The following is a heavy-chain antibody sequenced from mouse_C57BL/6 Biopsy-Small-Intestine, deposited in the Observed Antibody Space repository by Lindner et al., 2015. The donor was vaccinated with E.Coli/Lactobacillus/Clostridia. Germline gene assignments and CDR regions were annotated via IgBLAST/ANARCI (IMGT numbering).Heavy chain of an antibody. CDR1: GFTISDYG. CDR3: ARHYYGSGFEY. J-gene: IGHJ2*01. D-gene: IGHD1-1*01. V-gene: IGHV5-17*01. CDR2: ISSSSSVI. Sequence: VQLQESGGGLVKPGGSLKLSCAPSGFTISDYGMHWVRQAPEKGLEWIAYISSSSSVIYYGDTVMGRFTISRDNAKNTLFLQMTSLRSEDTAMYYCARHYYGSGFEYWGQGTTLTVSS.